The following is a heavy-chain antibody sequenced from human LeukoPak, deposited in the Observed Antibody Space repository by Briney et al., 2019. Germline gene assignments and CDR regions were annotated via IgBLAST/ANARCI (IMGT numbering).Heavy chain of an antibody. CDR2: IYSGGST. Sequence: GGPLRLSCAASGFTVSSNYVSWLRQATGKGLEWVSVIYSGGSTYYADSVKGRFTISRDNSKNTLYLQMNSLRAEDTAVYYCARDLMTSADYWGQGTLVTVSS. J-gene: IGHJ4*02. V-gene: IGHV3-53*01. CDR3: ARDLMTSADY. CDR1: GFTVSSNY. D-gene: IGHD4-17*01.